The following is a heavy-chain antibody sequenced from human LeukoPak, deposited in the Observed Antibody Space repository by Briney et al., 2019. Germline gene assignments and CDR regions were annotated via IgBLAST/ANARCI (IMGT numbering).Heavy chain of an antibody. Sequence: GGSLRLSCAASGFTFSTHWRSWVRQAPGRVLEWVAKIKGEGSTKYYVASVKGRFIISREHAKNSLSLQMHSLRDGDTAVYYCVRDQGHCTSASCRGDAFDVWGQASMVSVSS. CDR3: VRDQGHCTSASCRGDAFDV. V-gene: IGHV3-7*01. CDR1: GFTFSTHW. D-gene: IGHD2-2*01. CDR2: IKGEGSTK. J-gene: IGHJ3*01.